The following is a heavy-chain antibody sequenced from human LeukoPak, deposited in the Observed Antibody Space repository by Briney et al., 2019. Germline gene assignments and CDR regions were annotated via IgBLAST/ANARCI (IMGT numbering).Heavy chain of an antibody. Sequence: PSETLSLTCTVSGGSISSYYWSWIRQPPGKGLEWIGYIYYSGSTNYNPSLKSRVTISVDTSKNQFSLKLSSVTAADTAVYYCARAFSPSVYDYVWGSYRRSYYFDYWGQGTLVTVSS. D-gene: IGHD3-16*02. J-gene: IGHJ4*02. CDR3: ARAFSPSVYDYVWGSYRRSYYFDY. CDR1: GGSISSYY. V-gene: IGHV4-59*01. CDR2: IYYSGST.